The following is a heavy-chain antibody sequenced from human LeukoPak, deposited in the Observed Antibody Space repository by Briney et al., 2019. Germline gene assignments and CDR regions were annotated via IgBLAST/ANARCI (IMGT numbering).Heavy chain of an antibody. CDR3: ARSPRITLFGVVRSYYYGMDV. J-gene: IGHJ6*02. CDR2: INHSGST. D-gene: IGHD3-3*01. CDR1: GGSFSGYY. Sequence: SETLSLTCAVYGGSFSGYYWSWIRQPPGKGLEWIGEINHSGSTNYNPSLKSRVTISVDTSKNQFSLKLSSVTAADTAVYYCARSPRITLFGVVRSYYYGMDVWGQGTTVTVSS. V-gene: IGHV4-34*01.